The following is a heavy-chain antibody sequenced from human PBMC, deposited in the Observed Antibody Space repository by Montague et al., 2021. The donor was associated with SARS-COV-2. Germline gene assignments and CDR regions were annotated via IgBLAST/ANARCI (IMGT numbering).Heavy chain of an antibody. D-gene: IGHD3-22*01. V-gene: IGHV4-34*01. CDR2: IKQSGST. J-gene: IGHJ4*02. Sequence: SETLSLTCGVYGGSFGDDRWSWIRQPPGKGLEWIGDIKQSGSTNXXPSLKSRVTISVDTSRNQFSLKLTSVTAADTAVYFCARGNLSASVIVVFFTSAAYYFDYWGQGALVTVSS. CDR3: ARGNLSASVIVVFFTSAAYYFDY. CDR1: GGSFGDDR.